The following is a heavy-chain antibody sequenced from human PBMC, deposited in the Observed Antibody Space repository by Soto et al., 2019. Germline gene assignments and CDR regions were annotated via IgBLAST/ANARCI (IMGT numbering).Heavy chain of an antibody. CDR1: GGIFTSYA. D-gene: IGHD3-22*01. V-gene: IGHV1-69*01. CDR2: IIPIFGTA. Sequence: QEQLVQSGAEVKKPGSSVKVSCKASGGIFTSYAISWVRQAPGQGLEWMGGIIPIFGTANYAQKFQGRVTITADESTNTAYMDLSSLKSEDTAIYFCARGGSGYVWFNEFWGQGTLVTVSS. J-gene: IGHJ4*02. CDR3: ARGGSGYVWFNEF.